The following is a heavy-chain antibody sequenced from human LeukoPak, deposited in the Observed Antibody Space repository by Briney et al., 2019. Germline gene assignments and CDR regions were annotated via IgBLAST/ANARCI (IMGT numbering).Heavy chain of an antibody. D-gene: IGHD1-1*01. CDR2: ISDSGGST. CDR1: GFTFSSYE. J-gene: IGHJ3*02. CDR3: AKARTGVDAFDI. Sequence: GGSLRLSCAVSGFTFSSYEMNWVRQAPGKGLEWVSAISDSGGSTYYADSVKGRFTISRDNSKNTLYLQMNNLRAEDTAVYYCAKARTGVDAFDIWGQGTMVTVSS. V-gene: IGHV3-23*01.